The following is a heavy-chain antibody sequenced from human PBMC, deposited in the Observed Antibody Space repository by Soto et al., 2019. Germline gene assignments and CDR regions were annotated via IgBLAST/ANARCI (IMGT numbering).Heavy chain of an antibody. D-gene: IGHD3-10*01. CDR2: IRGSGGGT. Sequence: VQVLESGGGSVQPEGSLRLSCAASGFPFSMFAMNWVRQAPGKGLEWVSGIRGSGGGTYYADSVKGRFTISRDDSRNMLYREMNTLRGEDTAVYYCAKASGRVHYGMHVWGQGTTVTVSS. V-gene: IGHV3-23*01. CDR3: AKASGRVHYGMHV. CDR1: GFPFSMFA. J-gene: IGHJ6*02.